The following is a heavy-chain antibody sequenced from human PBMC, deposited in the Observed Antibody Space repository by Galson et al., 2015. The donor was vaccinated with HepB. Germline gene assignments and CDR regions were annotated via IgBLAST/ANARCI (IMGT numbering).Heavy chain of an antibody. J-gene: IGHJ4*02. CDR2: ISGSGGSE. Sequence: SLRLSCAASGFTFRSYAMNWVRQAPGKGLEYVSGISGSGGSEYYGASAKGRFTISRDNSKNMVHLQMDRLTVEDTAVFYCVCQTWEPQSWSQGTLVSVSS. D-gene: IGHD1-26*01. CDR3: VCQTWEPQS. CDR1: GFTFRSYA. V-gene: IGHV3-23*01.